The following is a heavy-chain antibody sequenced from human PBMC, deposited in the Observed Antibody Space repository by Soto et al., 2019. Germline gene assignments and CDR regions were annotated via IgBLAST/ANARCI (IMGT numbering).Heavy chain of an antibody. CDR1: GFTFSSYS. V-gene: IGHV3-48*02. J-gene: IGHJ5*02. Sequence: EVQLVESGGGLVQPGGSLRLSCAASGFTFSSYSMNWVRQAPGKGLEWVSYISSSSSTIYYADSVKGRFTISRDNAKISRYLQMNSLRDEDTAVYYCESKLAALNWFDPWGQGTLVTVSS. D-gene: IGHD1-1*01. CDR2: ISSSSSTI. CDR3: ESKLAALNWFDP.